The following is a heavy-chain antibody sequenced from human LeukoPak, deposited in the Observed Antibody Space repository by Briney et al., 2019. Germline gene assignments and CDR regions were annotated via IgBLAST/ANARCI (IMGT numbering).Heavy chain of an antibody. CDR3: APYCSGGSCTGYVQH. J-gene: IGHJ1*01. D-gene: IGHD2-15*01. CDR2: ISYSGST. V-gene: IGHV4-39*01. CDR1: GGSITSSYF. Sequence: SGTLSLTRTVSGGSITSSYFWGWIRQPPGKGLEWIGSISYSGSTQYNPSLKGRVTISVDTSKNEFSLNLGSVTAADTAVYFCAPYCSGGSCTGYVQHWGQGSLVTVSS.